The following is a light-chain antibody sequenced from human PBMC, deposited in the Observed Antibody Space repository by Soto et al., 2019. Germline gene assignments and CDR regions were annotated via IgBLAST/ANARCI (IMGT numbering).Light chain of an antibody. J-gene: IGKJ2*01. CDR3: QQSYSTLIHT. CDR2: GAS. CDR1: QSISTF. Sequence: DIQMTQSPSSLSASVGDRVTITCRASQSISTFLNWYQQKPGKAPNLLIYGASSLHSGVPSRFSGSGYGTDFTLTISSLQPEDFATYYCQQSYSTLIHTFGQGTKLEIK. V-gene: IGKV1-39*01.